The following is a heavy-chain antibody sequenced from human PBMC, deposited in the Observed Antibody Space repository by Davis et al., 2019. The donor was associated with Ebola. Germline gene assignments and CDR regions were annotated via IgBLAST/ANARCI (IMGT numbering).Heavy chain of an antibody. CDR3: ARPGWPTAYGAFDI. J-gene: IGHJ3*02. Sequence: ASVKVSCKASGYTFTSYGISWVRQAPGQGLEWMGWISAYNGNTNYAQKLQGRVTMTTDTSTSTACMELRSLRSDDTAVYDCARPGWPTAYGAFDIWGQGTMVTVSS. V-gene: IGHV1-18*01. CDR2: ISAYNGNT. D-gene: IGHD3-9*01. CDR1: GYTFTSYG.